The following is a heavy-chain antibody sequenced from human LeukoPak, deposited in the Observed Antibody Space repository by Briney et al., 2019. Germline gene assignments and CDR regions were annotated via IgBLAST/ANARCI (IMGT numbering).Heavy chain of an antibody. CDR1: GDSVSDNRAT. CDR3: ARVLRMGYCTGSSCTHYYSGLDV. V-gene: IGHV6-1*01. D-gene: IGHD2-2*01. Sequence: SQTLSLTCAISGDSVSDNRATWNWIRQSPSGGLEWLGRTYYRSKWYTDYAISVKSRITINPDTSKNQFSLQLNSVTADDTAVYYCARVLRMGYCTGSSCTHYYSGLDVWGQGTTVTVS. J-gene: IGHJ6*02. CDR2: TYYRSKWYT.